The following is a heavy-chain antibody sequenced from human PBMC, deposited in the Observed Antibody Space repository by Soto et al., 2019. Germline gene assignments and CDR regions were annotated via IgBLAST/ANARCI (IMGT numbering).Heavy chain of an antibody. V-gene: IGHV4-31*03. CDR3: ARRVGYCSSTSCYRGHQDV. CDR1: GGSISSGGYY. J-gene: IGHJ6*02. D-gene: IGHD2-2*02. Sequence: TSETLSLTCTVSGGSISSGGYYWSWIRQHPGKGLEWIGYIYYSGSTYYNPSLKSRVTISVDTSKNQFSLKLSSVTAADTAVYYCARRVGYCSSTSCYRGHQDVWGQGTTVTVSS. CDR2: IYYSGST.